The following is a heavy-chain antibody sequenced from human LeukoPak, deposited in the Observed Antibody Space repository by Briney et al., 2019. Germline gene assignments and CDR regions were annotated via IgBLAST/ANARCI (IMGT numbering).Heavy chain of an antibody. CDR3: ARDKFDIVVVPAASRSDAFDI. CDR2: IIPIFGTA. V-gene: IGHV1-69*05. CDR1: GGTFSSYA. D-gene: IGHD2-2*01. Sequence: ASVKVSFKSSGGTFSSYAISWVRQAPGQGLEWMGRIIPIFGTANYAQKFQGRVTITTDESTSTAYMELSSLRSEDTAVYYCARDKFDIVVVPAASRSDAFDIWGQGTMVTVSS. J-gene: IGHJ3*02.